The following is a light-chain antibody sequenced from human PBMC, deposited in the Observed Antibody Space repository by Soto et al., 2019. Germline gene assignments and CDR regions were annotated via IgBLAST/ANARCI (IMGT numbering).Light chain of an antibody. CDR1: SSDVGSYNL. CDR2: EGR. Sequence: SVLTQPASVSGSPGQSITISCTGTSSDVGSYNLVSWYQQHPGKAPKLMIYEGRKRPSGVSNRCSGSKSGNTASLTISGLQAEDEADYYCCSYAGSSKVFGGGTKLTVL. J-gene: IGLJ2*01. V-gene: IGLV2-23*01. CDR3: CSYAGSSKV.